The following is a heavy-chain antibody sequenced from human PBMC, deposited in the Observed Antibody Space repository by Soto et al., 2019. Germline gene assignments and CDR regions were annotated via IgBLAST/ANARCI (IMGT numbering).Heavy chain of an antibody. J-gene: IGHJ6*03. CDR1: GFTFINYA. D-gene: IGHD3-16*01. CDR3: TRAVSGYYYYYYMDV. CDR2: ISGGGGST. V-gene: IGHV3-23*01. Sequence: GGSLRLSCAASGFTFINYAMSWVRQAPGKGLEWVSSISGGGGSTYYAASVKGRFTISRDDSKSIAYLQMNSLKTEDTAVYYCTRAVSGYYYYYYMDVWGKGTTVTVSS.